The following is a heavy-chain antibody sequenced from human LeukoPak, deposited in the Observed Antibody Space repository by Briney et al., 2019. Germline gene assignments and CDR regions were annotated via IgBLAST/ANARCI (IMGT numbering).Heavy chain of an antibody. Sequence: SGGSLRLSCTASGLTFRNYAMQWVRQAPGKGLEWVTVISSDGSNRFYTDSVKGRFTISRDNSMNTLYLQMNSLNTEDTAVYYCASAAATMTNLRLVDYWGQGTLVTVSS. J-gene: IGHJ4*02. V-gene: IGHV3-30-3*01. CDR1: GLTFRNYA. CDR2: ISSDGSNR. CDR3: ASAAATMTNLRLVDY. D-gene: IGHD4-17*01.